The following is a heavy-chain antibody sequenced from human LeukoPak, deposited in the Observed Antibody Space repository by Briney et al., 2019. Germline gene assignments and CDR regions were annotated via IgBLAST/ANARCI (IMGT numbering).Heavy chain of an antibody. CDR2: INPNSGGT. Sequence: ASVKVSCKASGYTFTSYDINWVRQATGQGLEWMGWINPNSGGTNYAQKFQGRVTMTRDTSISTAYMELSRLRSDDTAVYYCARTGMMNHYYMDVWGKGTTVTVSS. CDR1: GYTFTSYD. V-gene: IGHV1-2*02. J-gene: IGHJ6*03. CDR3: ARTGMMNHYYMDV. D-gene: IGHD1-14*01.